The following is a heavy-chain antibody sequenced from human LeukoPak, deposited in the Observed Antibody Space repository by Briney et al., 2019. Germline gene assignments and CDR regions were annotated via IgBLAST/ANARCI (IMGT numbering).Heavy chain of an antibody. J-gene: IGHJ6*04. Sequence: GGSLRLSCIASGFTFSSSAMSWVRQAPGKGLEWVSDINGSGGRTYYADSVKGRFTISRDNAKNSLYLQMNGLRAEDTAVYYCAELGITMIGGVWGKGTTVTISS. CDR2: INGSGGRT. V-gene: IGHV3-23*01. CDR1: GFTFSSSA. D-gene: IGHD3-10*02. CDR3: AELGITMIGGV.